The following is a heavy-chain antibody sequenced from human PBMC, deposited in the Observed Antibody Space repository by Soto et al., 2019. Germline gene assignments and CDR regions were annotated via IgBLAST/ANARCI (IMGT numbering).Heavy chain of an antibody. D-gene: IGHD3-10*01. V-gene: IGHV3-21*01. Sequence: EVQLVESGGGLVKPGGSLRLSCAASGFTFSGHTINWVRQAPGKGLEWVSSVSRSSSYIYYADSVKGRFTVSRDNAEKSLYLQMNSQRAEDTAIYYCARCMGFDGSGYAFFDSWGQGTLVTVSS. CDR1: GFTFSGHT. CDR3: ARCMGFDGSGYAFFDS. CDR2: VSRSSSYI. J-gene: IGHJ4*02.